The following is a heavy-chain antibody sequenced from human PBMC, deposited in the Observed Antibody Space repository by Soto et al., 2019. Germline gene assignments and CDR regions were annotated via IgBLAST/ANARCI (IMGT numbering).Heavy chain of an antibody. Sequence: GESLKISCKGSGYSFTSYWNGWVRQMPGQGLEWLGIIYPGDSDTRYSSSFQGQVTISADKSISTAYLHWSSLMPSETAMYYCARHPSTYYYDSSENIASLVIWCPETMVTVSS. CDR1: GYSFTSYW. V-gene: IGHV5-51*01. D-gene: IGHD3-22*01. J-gene: IGHJ3*02. CDR3: ARHPSTYYYDSSENIASLVI. CDR2: IYPGDSDT.